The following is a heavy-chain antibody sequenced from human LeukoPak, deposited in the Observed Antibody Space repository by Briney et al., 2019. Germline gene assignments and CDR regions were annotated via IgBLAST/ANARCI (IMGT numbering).Heavy chain of an antibody. CDR3: ARSRVIGGSGSYYLS. J-gene: IGHJ5*02. CDR2: INPSGGST. D-gene: IGHD3-10*01. CDR1: GYTFTSYY. V-gene: IGHV1-46*01. Sequence: GASVKVSCKASGYTFTSYYMHWVRQAPGQGLEWMGIINPSGGSTSYAQKFQGRVTMTRDTSTSTVYMELSSLRSEDTALYYCARSRVIGGSGSYYLSWGQGTLVTVSS.